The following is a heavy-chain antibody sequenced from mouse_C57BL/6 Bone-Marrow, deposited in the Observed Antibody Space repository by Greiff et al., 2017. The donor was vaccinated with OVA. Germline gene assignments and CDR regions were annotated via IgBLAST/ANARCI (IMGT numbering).Heavy chain of an antibody. CDR1: GYTFTSYD. J-gene: IGHJ1*03. CDR2: IYPRDGST. D-gene: IGHD4-1*01. V-gene: IGHV1-85*01. Sequence: QVHVKQSGPELVKPGASVKLSCKASGYTFTSYDINWVKQRPGQGLEWIGWIYPRDGSTKYNEKFKGKATLTVDTSSSTAYMELHSLTSEDSAVYFCAREDGLGGWYFDVWGTGTTVTVSS. CDR3: AREDGLGGWYFDV.